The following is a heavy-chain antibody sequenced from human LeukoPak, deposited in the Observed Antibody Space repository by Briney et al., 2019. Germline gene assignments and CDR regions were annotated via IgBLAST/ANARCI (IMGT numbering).Heavy chain of an antibody. V-gene: IGHV1-69*13. J-gene: IGHJ4*02. CDR2: IIPIFGTA. D-gene: IGHD3-9*01. Sequence: GASVKVSCKASGGTFSSYAISWVRQAPGQGLEWMGGIIPIFGTANYAQKFQGRVTITADESTSTAYMELSSLRSEDTAVYYCARETRRYYDILTGTKYFDYWGQGTLVTVSS. CDR1: GGTFSSYA. CDR3: ARETRRYYDILTGTKYFDY.